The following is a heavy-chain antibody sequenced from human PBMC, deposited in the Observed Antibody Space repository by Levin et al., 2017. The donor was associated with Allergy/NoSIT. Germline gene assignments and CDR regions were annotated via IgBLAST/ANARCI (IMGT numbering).Heavy chain of an antibody. V-gene: IGHV3-11*01. J-gene: IGHJ6*02. CDR1: GFTFSDNY. D-gene: IGHD1-26*01. CDR3: ARQSVLGGVMDV. Sequence: SCAASGFTFSDNYMSWIRQAPGKGLEWIAYISRDSSTIHYAGSLKGRFTISRDNAKKSLYLQMNSLRAEDTAVYYCARQSVLGGVMDVWGQGTTVIVSS. CDR2: ISRDSSTI.